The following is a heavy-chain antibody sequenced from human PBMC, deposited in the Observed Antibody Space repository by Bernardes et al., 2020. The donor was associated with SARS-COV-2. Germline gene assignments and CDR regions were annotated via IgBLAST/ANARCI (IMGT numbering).Heavy chain of an antibody. V-gene: IGHV3-74*01. CDR2: INPDGSST. J-gene: IGHJ6*02. CDR3: ALGGNGVNAPGMDV. D-gene: IGHD3-10*01. CDR1: GYTFSRYW. Sequence: GGSLRLSCAVSGYTFSRYWIHWGRQAPGKGLVWVSRINPDGSSTDYADSVKGRFTMSRDNAKNIVHLQMNSLRVEDTAVYFCALGGNGVNAPGMDVWGQGTTVTVSS.